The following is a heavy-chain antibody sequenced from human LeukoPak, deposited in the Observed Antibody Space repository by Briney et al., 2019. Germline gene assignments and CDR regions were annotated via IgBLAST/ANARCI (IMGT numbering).Heavy chain of an antibody. CDR1: GFTFSDYS. J-gene: IGHJ6*03. CDR2: INADSKTI. V-gene: IGHV3-48*04. CDR3: ARWAFYYMDV. Sequence: SGGCLRLSCAASGFTFSDYSMNWVRQAPGKGLEWVSYINADSKTIYYADSVKGRFTISRDNAKNSLYLQMNSLRAEDTAVYYCARWAFYYMDVWGKGTTVTVSS.